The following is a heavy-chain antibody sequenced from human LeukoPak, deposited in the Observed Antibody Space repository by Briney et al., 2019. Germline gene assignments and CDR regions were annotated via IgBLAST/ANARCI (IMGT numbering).Heavy chain of an antibody. V-gene: IGHV4-59*01. D-gene: IGHD4-17*01. CDR2: IYYSGST. CDR3: ARQPTAVTTDYYYGMDV. Sequence: PSETLSLTCTVSGGSISSYYWSWIRQPPGKGLEWIGYIYYSGSTNYNPSLKSRVTISVDTSKNQFSLKLSSVTAADTAVYYCARQPTAVTTDYYYGMDVWGQGTTVTVSS. CDR1: GGSISSYY. J-gene: IGHJ6*02.